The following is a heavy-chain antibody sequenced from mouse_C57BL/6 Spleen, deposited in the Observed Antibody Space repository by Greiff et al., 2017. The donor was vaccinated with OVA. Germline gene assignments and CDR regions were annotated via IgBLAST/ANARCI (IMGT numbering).Heavy chain of an antibody. J-gene: IGHJ3*01. CDR2: ISSGSSTI. Sequence: EVMLVESGGGLVKPGGSLKLSCAASGFTFSDYGMHWVRQAPEKGLEWVAYISSGSSTIYYADTVKGRFTISRDNAKNTLFLQMTSLRSEDTAMDYCAGYCGSNQAGFAYWGQGTLVTVSA. D-gene: IGHD1-1*01. V-gene: IGHV5-17*01. CDR1: GFTFSDYG. CDR3: AGYCGSNQAGFAY.